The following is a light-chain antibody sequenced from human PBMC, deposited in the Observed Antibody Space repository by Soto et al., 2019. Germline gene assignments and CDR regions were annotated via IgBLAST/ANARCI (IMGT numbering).Light chain of an antibody. V-gene: IGLV2-14*01. J-gene: IGLJ1*01. Sequence: QSALTQPASVSGSPGQSITISCTGSSTDIGFYDFVSWYQQQPGKAPRLVIYEVSGRPSGISVRFSGSKSGNTASLTISGLQADDEGHYYCSSYTKTTTAHVFGTGTKLTVL. CDR1: STDIGFYDF. CDR3: SSYTKTTTAHV. CDR2: EVS.